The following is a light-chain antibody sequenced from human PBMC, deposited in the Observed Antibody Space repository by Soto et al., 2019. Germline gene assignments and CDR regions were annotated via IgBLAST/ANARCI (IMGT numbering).Light chain of an antibody. V-gene: IGKV3-11*01. Sequence: LSLSPGERATLSCRASQSVGTYLAWYLQKPGQSPRLLIYEASNRATGIAPRFSGSGSGTDFTLAISRVETDDVGIYYCMQSTQLPPTFGQGTRLAIK. J-gene: IGKJ5*01. CDR3: MQSTQLPPT. CDR1: QSVGTY. CDR2: EAS.